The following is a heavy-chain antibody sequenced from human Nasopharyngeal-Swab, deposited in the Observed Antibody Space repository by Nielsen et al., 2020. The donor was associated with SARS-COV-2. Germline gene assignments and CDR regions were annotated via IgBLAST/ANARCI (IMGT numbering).Heavy chain of an antibody. J-gene: IGHJ4*02. CDR2: IYYSGST. CDR3: ARAGRERVVITKFDY. Sequence: WIRPPPGTGLEWIGYIYYSGSTYYNPSLKSRVTISVDTSKNQFSLKLSSVTAADTAVYYCARAGRERVVITKFDYWGQGTLVTVSS. D-gene: IGHD3-22*01. V-gene: IGHV4-30-4*01.